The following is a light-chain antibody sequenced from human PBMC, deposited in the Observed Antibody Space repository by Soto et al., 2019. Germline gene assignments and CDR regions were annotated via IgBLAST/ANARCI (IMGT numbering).Light chain of an antibody. V-gene: IGLV2-14*01. Sequence: VLAQPSSVSAYPGQSITISCTGTSSDVGGYNYVSWYQQYPGKAPKLMIYDVSNRPSGVSNRFSGSKSGNTASLTISGLQAEDEADYYCSSYTISNTLVFGSGTKVTVL. CDR1: SSDVGGYNY. CDR3: SSYTISNTLV. CDR2: DVS. J-gene: IGLJ1*01.